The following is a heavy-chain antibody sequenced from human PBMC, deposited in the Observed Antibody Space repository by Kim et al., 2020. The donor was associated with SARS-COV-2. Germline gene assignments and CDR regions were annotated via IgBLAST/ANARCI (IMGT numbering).Heavy chain of an antibody. CDR1: GFRFDDYA. D-gene: IGHD3-16*02. CDR3: ARSGDGTYRQGAYYYGVDL. CDR2: ISWNGDNR. Sequence: GGSLRLSCAASGFRFDDYALHWVRQPPGKGLEWVSGISWNGDNRGYADSVMGRFAISRDNAKNSLYLQMNELRPDDTALYYCARSGDGTYRQGAYYYGVDLGGQGTTVTVPS. V-gene: IGHV3-9*01. J-gene: IGHJ6*02.